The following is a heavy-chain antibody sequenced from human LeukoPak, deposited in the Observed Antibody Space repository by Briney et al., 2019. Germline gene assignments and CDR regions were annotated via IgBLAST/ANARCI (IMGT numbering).Heavy chain of an antibody. J-gene: IGHJ4*02. V-gene: IGHV1-2*02. CDR1: GYTFTDLY. CDR2: LRTNTGGT. Sequence: ASGKVSCKASGYTFTDLYIHWVRQAPGQGLEWMGFLRTNTGGTSYAQKFQGRVTMTRDTSISTAYLELTSLTSDDTAVYFCARHNYDFDFDYWGQGTPVTVSA. D-gene: IGHD3-3*01. CDR3: ARHNYDFDFDY.